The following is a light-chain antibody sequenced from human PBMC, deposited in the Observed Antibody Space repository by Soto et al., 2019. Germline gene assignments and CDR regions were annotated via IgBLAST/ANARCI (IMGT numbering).Light chain of an antibody. CDR2: AAS. CDR3: QQTYRTPLT. Sequence: DIQMTQSPSSLSASVGDRVTITCRAGQYIGRYLSWYQQKPGKAPKLLIYAASSLHSGVPSRFSGSGSGTDFTLTISSLQPEDFATYSCQQTYRTPLTFGGGTKVEIK. CDR1: QYIGRY. V-gene: IGKV1-39*01. J-gene: IGKJ4*01.